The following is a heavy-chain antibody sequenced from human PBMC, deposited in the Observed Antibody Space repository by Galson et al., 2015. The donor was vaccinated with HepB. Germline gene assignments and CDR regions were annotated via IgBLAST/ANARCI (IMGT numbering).Heavy chain of an antibody. D-gene: IGHD2-21*01. CDR3: ASAISVVAVDVAFDL. Sequence: SLRLSCAASGFTFSTYPMNWVRQAPGKGLEWVAVISYDGSNEYYADSAKGRFTVSRDNSKNTLYLQMNSLGAEDTGIYYCASAISVVAVDVAFDLWGQGTMVTVSS. J-gene: IGHJ3*01. V-gene: IGHV3-30-3*01. CDR1: GFTFSTYP. CDR2: ISYDGSNE.